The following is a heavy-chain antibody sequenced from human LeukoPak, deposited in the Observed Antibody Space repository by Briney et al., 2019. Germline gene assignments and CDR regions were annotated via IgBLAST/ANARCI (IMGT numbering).Heavy chain of an antibody. V-gene: IGHV3-11*04. CDR2: ISSSGSTI. D-gene: IGHD2-2*01. Sequence: GGSLRLSCAASGFTFSDYYMSWIRQAPGKGLEWVSYISSSGSTIYYADSVKGRFTISRDNAKNSLYLQMNSLRAEDTAVYYCARDGVVVGRVYYYYYMDVWGKGTTVTVSS. CDR3: ARDGVVVGRVYYYYYMDV. CDR1: GFTFSDYY. J-gene: IGHJ6*03.